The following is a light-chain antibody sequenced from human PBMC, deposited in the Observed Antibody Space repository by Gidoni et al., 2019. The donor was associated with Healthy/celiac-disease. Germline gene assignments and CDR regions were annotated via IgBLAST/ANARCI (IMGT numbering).Light chain of an antibody. V-gene: IGKV3-20*01. CDR1: QSVSSSY. CDR2: GAS. CDR3: QQYGSSQGYT. J-gene: IGKJ2*01. Sequence: EIVLTQSPGTLSLSPGERATLSCRASQSVSSSYLAWYQQKPGQAPRLLIYGASSRATGIPDRFSGSGCGTDFTLTISRLEPEDFAVYYCQQYGSSQGYTFGQGTKLEIK.